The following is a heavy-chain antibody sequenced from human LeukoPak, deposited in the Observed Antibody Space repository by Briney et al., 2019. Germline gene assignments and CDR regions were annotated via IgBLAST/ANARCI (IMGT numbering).Heavy chain of an antibody. CDR1: GFTVSSNY. V-gene: IGHV3-53*01. D-gene: IGHD1-26*01. CDR3: ARDIGSGNYFDY. CDR2: IYSGGTT. J-gene: IGHJ4*02. Sequence: GGSLRLSCAASGFTVSSNYMSWVRQAPGKGLEWDSVIYSGGTTYYADSVKGRFTISRDNSKNTLYLQMNSLRVEDTAVYYCARDIGSGNYFDYWGQGTLVTVSS.